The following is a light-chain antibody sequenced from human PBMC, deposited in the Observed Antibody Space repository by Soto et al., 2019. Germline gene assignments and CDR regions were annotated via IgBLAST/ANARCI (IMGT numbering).Light chain of an antibody. CDR2: EGN. J-gene: IGLJ2*01. CDR3: CSYAPSRTML. Sequence: QSVLTQPASVSGSPGESITISCTGTSSDVGTYNLVTWYQQHPGRVPKLILYEGNKRPSGVSSRFSASKSGNPASLTISGLQAEDEADYFCCSYAPSRTMLFGGGNKVTVL. V-gene: IGLV2-23*01. CDR1: SSDVGTYNL.